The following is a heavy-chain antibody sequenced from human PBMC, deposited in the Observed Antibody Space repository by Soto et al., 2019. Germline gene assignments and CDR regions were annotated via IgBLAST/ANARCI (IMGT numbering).Heavy chain of an antibody. CDR3: ARPVGYCSGGSCRNDAFDI. D-gene: IGHD2-15*01. J-gene: IGHJ3*02. CDR2: IYPDDSDT. V-gene: IGHV5-51*01. Sequence: GEALKISCKGSGYSFTSYWLGWVRQMPGKGLEWMGIIYPDDSDTRYSPSFQGQVTFSADKSINTAYLQWSSLKASDTAIYYCARPVGYCSGGSCRNDAFDIWGQGTMVTVSS. CDR1: GYSFTSYW.